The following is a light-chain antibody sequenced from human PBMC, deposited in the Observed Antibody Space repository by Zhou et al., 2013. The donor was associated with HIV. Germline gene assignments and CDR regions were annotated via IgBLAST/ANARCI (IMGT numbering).Light chain of an antibody. V-gene: IGKV1-39*01. CDR3: QQSYNVPRT. CDR2: GTS. CDR1: QSISTY. J-gene: IGKJ3*01. Sequence: DIQMTQSPSSLSASVGDRVTITCRTSQSISTYLNWYQQKPGKAPNLLIYGTSSLQSGVPSRFSGSGFGTDFTLTISSLHPDDIATYYCQQSYNVPRTFGPGTKVDLK.